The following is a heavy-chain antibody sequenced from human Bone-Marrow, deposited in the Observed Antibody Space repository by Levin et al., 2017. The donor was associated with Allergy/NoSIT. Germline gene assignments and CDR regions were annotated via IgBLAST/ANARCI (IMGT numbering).Heavy chain of an antibody. V-gene: IGHV1-2*02. D-gene: IGHD3-22*01. Sequence: GESLKISCKASGYTFSDYYMNWVRQAPGQGLEWMGWINPNSGGTTFAQKFQGRVTLTRDTSTTTANMELTRLRSDDTAVYYCARSYYYDTNYYSYAMDVWGQGTTVTVSS. CDR1: GYTFSDYY. CDR3: ARSYYYDTNYYSYAMDV. CDR2: INPNSGGT. J-gene: IGHJ6*02.